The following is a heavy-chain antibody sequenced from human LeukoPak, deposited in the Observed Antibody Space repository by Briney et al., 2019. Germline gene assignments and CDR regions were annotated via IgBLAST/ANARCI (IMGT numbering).Heavy chain of an antibody. V-gene: IGHV3-23*01. CDR1: GFTFNSYA. CDR2: ISGRGGSS. CDR3: AKSMAGYCDSTIDN. J-gene: IGHJ4*02. Sequence: GGSLRLSCAASGFTFNSYAMNWVRQAPGKGLEWVSAISGRGGSSYYADYVKGRSTISRDNSKNMLYLQMNSLRAEDTAVYYCAKSMAGYCDSTIDNWGQGTLVTVSS. D-gene: IGHD2-2*01.